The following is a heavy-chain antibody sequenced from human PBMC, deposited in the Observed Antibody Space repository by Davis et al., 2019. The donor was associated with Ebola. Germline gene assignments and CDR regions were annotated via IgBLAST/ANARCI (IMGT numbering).Heavy chain of an antibody. D-gene: IGHD3-22*01. Sequence: GESLKISCAASGFTFSSYEMNWVRQAPGKGLEWVSYISSSGSTIYYADSVKGRFTISRDNAKNSLYLQMNSLRAEDTALYYCAKDKQPHYYDSSVYFDYWGQGTLVTVSS. CDR3: AKDKQPHYYDSSVYFDY. CDR1: GFTFSSYE. J-gene: IGHJ4*02. V-gene: IGHV3-48*03. CDR2: ISSSGSTI.